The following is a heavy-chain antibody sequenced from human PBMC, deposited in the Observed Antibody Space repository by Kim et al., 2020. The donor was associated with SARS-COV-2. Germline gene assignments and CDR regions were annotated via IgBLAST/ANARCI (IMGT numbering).Heavy chain of an antibody. D-gene: IGHD5-18*01. V-gene: IGHV3-30*18. CDR3: AKDRAASVDTVLFDY. CDR2: ISYDGSNK. Sequence: GGSLRLSCAASGFTFSSYGMHWVRQAPGKGLEWVAVISYDGSNKYYADSVKGRFTISRDNSKNTLYLQMNSLRAEDTAVYYCAKDRAASVDTVLFDYWGQGTLVTVSS. CDR1: GFTFSSYG. J-gene: IGHJ4*02.